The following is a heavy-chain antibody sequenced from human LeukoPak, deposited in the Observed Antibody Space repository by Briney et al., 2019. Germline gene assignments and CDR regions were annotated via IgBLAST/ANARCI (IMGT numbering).Heavy chain of an antibody. CDR2: IYNSGST. V-gene: IGHV4-38-2*02. D-gene: IGHD1-26*01. CDR1: GYSISSGYF. J-gene: IGHJ3*02. Sequence: SETLSLTCTVSGYSISSGYFWGWIRQPPGKGLEWIGTIYNSGSTYYNASLESRVTISVDTSKNQFSLKLSSVTVADTAVYYCARRIVGAPAAFDIWGQGTMVTVSS. CDR3: ARRIVGAPAAFDI.